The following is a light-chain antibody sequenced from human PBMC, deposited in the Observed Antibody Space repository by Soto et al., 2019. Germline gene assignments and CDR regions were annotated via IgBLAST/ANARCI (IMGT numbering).Light chain of an antibody. J-gene: IGKJ1*01. CDR2: GAS. CDR1: QSVSSSY. V-gene: IGKV3-20*01. Sequence: EIVLTQSPGTLSLSPSERASLXVRPSQSVSSSYLAWYQQKPGQAPRLLIYGASSRATGIPDRFSGSGSGTDFTLTISRLEPEDFAVYYCQQYGSSPRTFGQGTKVDIK. CDR3: QQYGSSPRT.